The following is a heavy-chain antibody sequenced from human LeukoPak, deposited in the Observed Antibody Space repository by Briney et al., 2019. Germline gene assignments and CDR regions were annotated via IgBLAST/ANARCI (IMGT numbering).Heavy chain of an antibody. Sequence: SETLSLTCPVPGGSISSGSYYWSWIRQPAGKGLQWIGRIYTSGSTNYNPSLKSRVTISVDTSKNQFSLKLSSVTAADTAVYYCASIAARTEWFDPWGQGTLVTVSS. J-gene: IGHJ5*02. V-gene: IGHV4-61*02. CDR3: ASIAARTEWFDP. D-gene: IGHD6-6*01. CDR2: IYTSGST. CDR1: GGSISSGSYY.